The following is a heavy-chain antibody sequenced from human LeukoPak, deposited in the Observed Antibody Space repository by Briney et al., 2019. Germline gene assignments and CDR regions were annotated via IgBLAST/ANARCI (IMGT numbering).Heavy chain of an antibody. CDR2: ISWNSGSI. J-gene: IGHJ4*02. CDR1: GFTFDDYA. Sequence: GRSLRLSCAASGFTFDDYAMHWVRQAPGKGLEWVSGISWNSGSIGYADSVKGRFTISRDNAKNSLYLQMNSLRAEDTALYYCAKDTSLWFGELLGGPFDYWGQGTLVTVSS. D-gene: IGHD3-10*01. V-gene: IGHV3-9*01. CDR3: AKDTSLWFGELLGGPFDY.